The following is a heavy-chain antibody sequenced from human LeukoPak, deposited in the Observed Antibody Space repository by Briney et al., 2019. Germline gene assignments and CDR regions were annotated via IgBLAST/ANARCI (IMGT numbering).Heavy chain of an antibody. CDR3: ARHHQLLVFDY. CDR2: IYYSGST. J-gene: IGHJ4*02. V-gene: IGHV4-39*01. CDR1: GGSISSRSYY. Sequence: SEILSLTCTVSGGSISSRSYYWGWIRQPPGKGLEWIGSIYYSGSTYYNPSPRRRVTISVDTSKNQFSLKLSSVTAADTAVYYCARHHQLLVFDYWGQGTLVTVSS. D-gene: IGHD2-2*01.